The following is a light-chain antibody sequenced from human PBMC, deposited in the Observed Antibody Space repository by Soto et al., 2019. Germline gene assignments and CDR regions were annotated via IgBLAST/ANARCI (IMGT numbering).Light chain of an antibody. J-gene: IGLJ2*01. CDR2: DVD. V-gene: IGLV2-14*03. Sequence: QSALTQPASVSGSPGQSITISCTGTTSDVGGYNYVSWYQQHPGIAPKLMIYDVDSRPSGVSNRFSGSKSGNTASLTISGLQAEDEADYYCSSFTTSTTLLFGGGTKLTVL. CDR1: TSDVGGYNY. CDR3: SSFTTSTTLL.